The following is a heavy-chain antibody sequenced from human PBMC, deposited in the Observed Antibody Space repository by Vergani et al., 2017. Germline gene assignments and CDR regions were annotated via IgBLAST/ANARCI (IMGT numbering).Heavy chain of an antibody. D-gene: IGHD2-2*01. CDR2: INNNGGST. CDR3: AKVCGSTSCTYGGGAFDV. V-gene: IGHV3-23*04. CDR1: GFTFNSYA. J-gene: IGHJ3*01. Sequence: VELVESGGGVVQPGGSLRLSCAASGFTFNSYAMTWVRQAPGKGLEWVSGINNNGGSTYYADSVKGRFTISRDNSKNTLYLQMTDLRAEDTATYYCAKVCGSTSCTYGGGAFDVWGDGTMVTVSS.